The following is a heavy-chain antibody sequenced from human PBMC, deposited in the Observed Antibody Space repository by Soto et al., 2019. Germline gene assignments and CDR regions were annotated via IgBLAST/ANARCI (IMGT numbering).Heavy chain of an antibody. Sequence: GGSLRLSCAASGFTVSSNYMSWVRQAPGKGLEWASAISGSGGSTYYADSVKGRFTISRDNSKNTLYLQMNSLRAEDTAVYYCAKDIVLMVYARLHRFDPWGQGTLVTVSS. J-gene: IGHJ5*02. CDR1: GFTVSSNY. D-gene: IGHD2-8*01. V-gene: IGHV3-23*01. CDR2: ISGSGGST. CDR3: AKDIVLMVYARLHRFDP.